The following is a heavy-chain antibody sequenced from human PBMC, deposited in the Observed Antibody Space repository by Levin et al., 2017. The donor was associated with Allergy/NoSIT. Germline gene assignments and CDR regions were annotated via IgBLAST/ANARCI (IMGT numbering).Heavy chain of an antibody. V-gene: IGHV4-34*01. D-gene: IGHD6-19*01. J-gene: IGHJ5*02. Sequence: SQTLSLTCAVYGGSFSGSYWSWLRQPPGKGLEWIGEINHSGSTNYNPSLKSRVTISVDTSKNQFSLKLSSVTAADTAVYYCARAKSSSGWYGDWFDPWGQGTLVTVSS. CDR1: GGSFSGSY. CDR3: ARAKSSSGWYGDWFDP. CDR2: INHSGST.